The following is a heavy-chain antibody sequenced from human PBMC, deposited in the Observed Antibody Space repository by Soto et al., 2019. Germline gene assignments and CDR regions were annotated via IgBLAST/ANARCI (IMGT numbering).Heavy chain of an antibody. D-gene: IGHD3-10*01. Sequence: PSETLSLTCTVSGGSISSYYWSWIRQPPVKGLEWIGYIYYSGSTNYNPSLKSRVTISVDTSKNQFSLKLSSVTAADTAVYYCARHARGVINYWGQGTLVTVSS. V-gene: IGHV4-59*08. CDR1: GGSISSYY. J-gene: IGHJ4*02. CDR3: ARHARGVINY. CDR2: IYYSGST.